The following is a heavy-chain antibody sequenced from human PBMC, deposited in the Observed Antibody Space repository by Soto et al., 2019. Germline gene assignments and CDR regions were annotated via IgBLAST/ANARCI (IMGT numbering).Heavy chain of an antibody. V-gene: IGHV4-34*01. Sequence: QVQLQQWGAGLLKPSETLSLTCAVYGGSFSGYYWSWIRQPPGKGLEWIGEVNHSGSTNYNPSLMSRVTISVDTSKNQFSLKLSSVTAADTAVYYCARGEWEPSCMDVWGQGTTVTVSS. CDR1: GGSFSGYY. CDR3: ARGEWEPSCMDV. D-gene: IGHD1-26*01. J-gene: IGHJ6*02. CDR2: VNHSGST.